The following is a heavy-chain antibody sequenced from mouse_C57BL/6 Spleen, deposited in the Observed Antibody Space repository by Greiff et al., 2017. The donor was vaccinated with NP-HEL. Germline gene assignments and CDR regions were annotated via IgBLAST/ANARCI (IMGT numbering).Heavy chain of an antibody. CDR2: LDPSDRYT. Sequence: QVQLQQPGAELVMPGASVKLSCKASGYTFTSYWMHWVKQRPGQGLEWIGELDPSDRYTNYNQKFKGKSTLTVDKSSSTAYMQLSSLTSEDSAVYYGAILGQGYAMDDWGQGTSVTVSS. D-gene: IGHD4-1*01. J-gene: IGHJ4*01. CDR3: AILGQGYAMDD. CDR1: GYTFTSYW. V-gene: IGHV1-69*01.